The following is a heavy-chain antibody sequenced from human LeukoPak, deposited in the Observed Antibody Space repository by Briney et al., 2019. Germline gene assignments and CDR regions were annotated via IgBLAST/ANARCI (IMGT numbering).Heavy chain of an antibody. CDR2: MSPNSGNT. D-gene: IGHD5/OR15-5a*01. CDR1: GYTFTSHD. J-gene: IGHJ5*02. CDR3: ARDSISGNWFDP. Sequence: ASVKVSCKASGYTFTSHDINWVRQATGQGLEWMGWMSPNSGNTGYAQKFQGRVTLTRNTAISTAYMELSSLRSEDTAVYYCARDSISGNWFDPWGQGTLVTVSS. V-gene: IGHV1-8*01.